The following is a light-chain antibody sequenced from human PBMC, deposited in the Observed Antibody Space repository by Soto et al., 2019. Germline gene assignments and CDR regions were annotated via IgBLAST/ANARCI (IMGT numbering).Light chain of an antibody. Sequence: PGERATLSCRASQSVSSFLAWYQQKPGQAPRLLIYDASNRATGIPARFSGSGSETDFTLTISRLEPEDFAVYYCQHRSNFGPGTKVDIK. J-gene: IGKJ3*01. CDR1: QSVSSF. V-gene: IGKV3-11*01. CDR2: DAS. CDR3: QHRSN.